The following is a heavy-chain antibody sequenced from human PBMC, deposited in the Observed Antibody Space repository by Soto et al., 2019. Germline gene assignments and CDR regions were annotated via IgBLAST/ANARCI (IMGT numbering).Heavy chain of an antibody. J-gene: IGHJ3*02. Sequence: EVQLLQSGGGLIQPGGSLRLSCAASGFTFDNYAMNWVRQAPGKGLEWVSIISDSGGSTYYTDSVKGRFTISRDNSKNTLYLQMNTPRDGDTAVYHCAKDRGGGVGVFDIWGQGTMVVVSS. V-gene: IGHV3-23*01. D-gene: IGHD1-26*01. CDR3: AKDRGGGVGVFDI. CDR2: ISDSGGST. CDR1: GFTFDNYA.